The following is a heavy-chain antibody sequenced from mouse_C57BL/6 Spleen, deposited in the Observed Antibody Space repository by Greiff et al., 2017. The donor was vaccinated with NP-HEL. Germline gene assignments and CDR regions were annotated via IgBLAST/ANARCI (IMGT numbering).Heavy chain of an antibody. V-gene: IGHV5-4*01. CDR2: ISDGGSYT. J-gene: IGHJ1*03. CDR1: GFTFSSYA. D-gene: IGHD1-1*02. Sequence: EVHLVESGGGLVKPGGSLKLSCAASGFTFSSYAMSWVRQTPEKRLEWVATISDGGSYTYYPDNVKGRFTISRDNAKNNLYLQMSHLKSEDTAMYYCARTGSYPYWYFDVWGTGTTVTVSS. CDR3: ARTGSYPYWYFDV.